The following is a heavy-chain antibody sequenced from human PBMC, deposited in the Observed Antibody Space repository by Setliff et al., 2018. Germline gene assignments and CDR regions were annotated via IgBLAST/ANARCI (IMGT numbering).Heavy chain of an antibody. J-gene: IGHJ4*02. CDR1: GGSIRSGAYH. CDR2: IYYSGST. V-gene: IGHV4-31*03. D-gene: IGHD3-16*01. CDR3: ARDRLTAPYYFDY. Sequence: LSLTCTVSGGSIRSGAYHWSWIRQHPGKGLEWIGYIYYSGSTYYNPSLKSRLTLSVDTSNNQFSLKLTSVTAADTAVYYCARDRLTAPYYFDYWGQGTLVTVSS.